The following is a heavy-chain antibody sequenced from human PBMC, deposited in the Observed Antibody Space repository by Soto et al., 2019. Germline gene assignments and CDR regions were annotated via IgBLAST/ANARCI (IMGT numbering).Heavy chain of an antibody. Sequence: PGESLKISCKGSGYSFTSYWIGWVRQMPGKGLEWMGIIYPGDSDTRYSPSFQGQVTISADKSISTAYLQWSSLRAEDTAMYYCAKARCYTTDCYVPDSWGQGTLVTVSS. CDR3: AKARCYTTDCYVPDS. CDR2: IYPGDSDT. J-gene: IGHJ5*01. D-gene: IGHD3-16*02. CDR1: GYSFTSYW. V-gene: IGHV5-51*01.